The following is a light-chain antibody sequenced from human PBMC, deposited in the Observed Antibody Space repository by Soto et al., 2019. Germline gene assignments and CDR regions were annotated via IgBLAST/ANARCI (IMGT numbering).Light chain of an antibody. CDR3: MQTTHWTRT. Sequence: DVVMTQSPVGLAVSLGPPPSISGGSSQILETSDGDTYLNWFHQRPGQSPRXLIYKVSKRDSGVPDRFSGSGSGTDFTLKITRVVDEDVGVYYCMQTTHWTRTFGQGTKVDIK. CDR1: QILETSDGDTY. J-gene: IGKJ1*01. CDR2: KVS. V-gene: IGKV2-30*01.